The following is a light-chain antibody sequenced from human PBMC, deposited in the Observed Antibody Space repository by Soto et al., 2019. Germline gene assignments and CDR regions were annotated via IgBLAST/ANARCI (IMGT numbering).Light chain of an antibody. J-gene: IGKJ4*01. CDR2: GAS. CDR3: QQYGSSPLT. Sequence: EIVLTQSPDTLSLSSGERATLSCRASQRISNYYLAWYHQKPGQAPRLLIYGASSRATGVPDRFSGSGSGTDFTLTISRMEPEDCAVYYCQQYGSSPLTFVGGTKVEI. CDR1: QRISNYY. V-gene: IGKV3-20*01.